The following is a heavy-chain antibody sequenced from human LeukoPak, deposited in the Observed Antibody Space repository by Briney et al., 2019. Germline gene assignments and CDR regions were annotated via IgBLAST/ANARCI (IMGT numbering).Heavy chain of an antibody. CDR3: ARHDYGDYQDWFDP. J-gene: IGHJ5*02. D-gene: IGHD4-17*01. Sequence: PSETLSLTCTVSGGSISSSSYYWGWIRQPPGKELEWIGSIYYSGITYYNPSLKSRVTISVDTSKNQFSLKLSSVTAADTAVYYCARHDYGDYQDWFDPWGQGTLVTVSS. CDR1: GGSISSSSYY. V-gene: IGHV4-39*01. CDR2: IYYSGIT.